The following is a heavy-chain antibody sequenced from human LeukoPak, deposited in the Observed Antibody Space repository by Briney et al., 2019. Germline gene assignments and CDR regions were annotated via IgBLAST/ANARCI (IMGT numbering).Heavy chain of an antibody. CDR2: INPNSGGT. V-gene: IGHV1-2*02. Sequence: GASVKVSCKASGYTFTGYYMHWVRQAPGQGLEWMGWINPNSGGTNYAQKFQGRVTMTRDTSISTAYMELSRLRSDDTAVYYCASGPVTFRFGEYSPILLPKFDYWGQGTLVIVSS. J-gene: IGHJ4*02. CDR3: ASGPVTFRFGEYSPILLPKFDY. D-gene: IGHD3-10*01. CDR1: GYTFTGYY.